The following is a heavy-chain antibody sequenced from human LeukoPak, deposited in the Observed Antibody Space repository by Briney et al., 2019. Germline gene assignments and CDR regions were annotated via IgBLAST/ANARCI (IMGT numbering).Heavy chain of an antibody. CDR3: TTDVALYDSSGYSASDGGGGHDY. CDR1: GFTFSSYS. V-gene: IGHV3-21*01. J-gene: IGHJ4*02. Sequence: GGSLRVSCVAPGFTFSSYSMNSVCHGPGERLEWVSSISSSVSYIYYADTLKGRFTVSRDNAKNSLYLQMNSLKAEDTAVYYCTTDVALYDSSGYSASDGGGGHDYWGQGTLVTVSS. D-gene: IGHD3-22*01. CDR2: ISSSVSYI.